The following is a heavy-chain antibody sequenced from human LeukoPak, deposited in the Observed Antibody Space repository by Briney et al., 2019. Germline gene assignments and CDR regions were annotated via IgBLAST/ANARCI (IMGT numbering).Heavy chain of an antibody. CDR2: LSKDGSHK. V-gene: IGHV3-30*18. D-gene: IGHD3-10*01. CDR1: GFTFSSFG. Sequence: PGRSLRLSCAASGFTFSSFGMHWVRQAPGKGLEWVALLSKDGSHKFYADSVKGRFTISRDNFKNTLYLQMNSLRAEDTAVYYCAKWVGEFKTPLDYWGQGTLVTVSS. J-gene: IGHJ4*02. CDR3: AKWVGEFKTPLDY.